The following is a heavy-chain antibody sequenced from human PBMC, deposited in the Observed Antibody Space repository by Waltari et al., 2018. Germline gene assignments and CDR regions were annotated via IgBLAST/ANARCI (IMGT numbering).Heavy chain of an antibody. D-gene: IGHD2-2*02. CDR2: ISGSGGST. CDR3: AKDKADRVYCSSTSCYNLPAGPFDY. CDR1: GFTFSSYA. Sequence: EVQLLESGGGLVQPGGSLRLSCAASGFTFSSYAMSWVRQAPGKGLEWGSAISGSGGSTYYADSVKGRFTISRDNSKNTLYLQMNSLRAEDTAVYYCAKDKADRVYCSSTSCYNLPAGPFDYWGQGTLVTVSS. J-gene: IGHJ4*02. V-gene: IGHV3-23*01.